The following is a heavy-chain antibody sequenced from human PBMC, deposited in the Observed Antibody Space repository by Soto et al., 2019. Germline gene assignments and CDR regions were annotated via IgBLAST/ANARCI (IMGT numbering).Heavy chain of an antibody. CDR3: AKGRVGSGSLPPRVDF. V-gene: IGHV3-23*01. CDR1: GFTFNNYA. CDR2: ISGGGDTT. D-gene: IGHD3-10*01. J-gene: IGHJ4*02. Sequence: EVQLLESGGGLVQPGGSLRLSCAASGFTFNNYAMTWVRQAPGKGLEWVSAISGGGDTTSYADSVKGRFTVSRDVSKNTLYLQMSSLRPEDTALYYCAKGRVGSGSLPPRVDFCGQGTLVTVSS.